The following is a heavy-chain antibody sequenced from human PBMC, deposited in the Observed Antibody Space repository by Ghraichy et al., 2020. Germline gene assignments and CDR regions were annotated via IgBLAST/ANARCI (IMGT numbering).Heavy chain of an antibody. Sequence: GGSLRLSCAASGFTFTDYYMTWIRQAPGKGLEWVSYISGSGSTISSADSVKGRFTISRNNARNSLYLQVSSLRAEDTDVYYCERTGLLVVPTAIAHWGQGTLVTVSS. CDR2: ISGSGSTI. D-gene: IGHD2-2*01. CDR3: ERTGLLVVPTAIAH. V-gene: IGHV3-11*01. CDR1: GFTFTDYY. J-gene: IGHJ4*02.